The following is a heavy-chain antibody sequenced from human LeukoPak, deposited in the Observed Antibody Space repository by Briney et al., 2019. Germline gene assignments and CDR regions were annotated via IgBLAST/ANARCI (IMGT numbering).Heavy chain of an antibody. Sequence: PGGSLRLSCAASGFTFSNYAMSWVRQAPGKGLEWVSAISGSASSTYHADSVKGRFTISRDNAKNSLYLQMNSLRAEDTAVYYCARVAYSGYDFRPNWFDPWGQGTLVTVSS. V-gene: IGHV3-23*01. J-gene: IGHJ5*02. D-gene: IGHD5-12*01. CDR2: ISGSASST. CDR3: ARVAYSGYDFRPNWFDP. CDR1: GFTFSNYA.